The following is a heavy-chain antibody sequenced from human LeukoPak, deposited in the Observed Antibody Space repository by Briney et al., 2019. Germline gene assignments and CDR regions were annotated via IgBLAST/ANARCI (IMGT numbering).Heavy chain of an antibody. CDR1: GGFFSGYY. D-gene: IGHD6-13*01. V-gene: IGHV4-34*01. CDR3: ARERGSRMDV. CDR2: INHSGST. J-gene: IGHJ6*04. Sequence: SETLSLTCAVYGGFFSGYYWSWIRQPPGKGLEWIGEINHSGSTNYNPSLKSRVTISVDTSKNQFSLKLSSVTAADTAVYYCARERGSRMDVWGKGTTVTVSS.